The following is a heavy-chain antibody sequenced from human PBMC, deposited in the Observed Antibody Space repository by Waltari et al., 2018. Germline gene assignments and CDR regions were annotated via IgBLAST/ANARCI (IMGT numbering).Heavy chain of an antibody. J-gene: IGHJ4*02. CDR1: VGTFTSYP. V-gene: IGHV1-69*12. CDR2: IVPLVDKT. Sequence: QVQLVQSGAAVKKPGSSVKVSCKTSVGTFTSYPVYWVRQAPGQGLGWMGDIVPLVDKTNYAQKFQGRATLTADESTGTAYMELSSLTSEDTAVYYCARGQPGRWPDYWGQGTLVTVSS. CDR3: ARGQPGRWPDY. D-gene: IGHD2-15*01.